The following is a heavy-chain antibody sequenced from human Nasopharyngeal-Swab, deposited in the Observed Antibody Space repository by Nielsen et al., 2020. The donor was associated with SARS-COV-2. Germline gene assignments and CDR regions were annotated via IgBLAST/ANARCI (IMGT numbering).Heavy chain of an antibody. J-gene: IGHJ6*02. D-gene: IGHD5-18*01. V-gene: IGHV3-13*01. CDR3: ARTARMGYSYGLYYYYGMDV. CDR1: GFTFSSYD. Sequence: GESLKISCAASGFTFSSYDMHWVRQATGKGLEWVSAIGTAGDTYYPGSVKGRLTISRENAKNSLYLQMNSLRAEDTAVYYCARTARMGYSYGLYYYYGMDVWGQGTTVTVSS. CDR2: IGTAGDT.